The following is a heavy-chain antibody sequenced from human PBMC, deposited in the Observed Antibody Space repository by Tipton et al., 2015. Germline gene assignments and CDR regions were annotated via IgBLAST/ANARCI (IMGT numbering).Heavy chain of an antibody. V-gene: IGHV3-73*01. CDR3: AKDEAAYCGGDCLGPLDY. CDR1: GFSDSP. D-gene: IGHD2-21*02. CDR2: IRSKAKGYAT. Sequence: SLRLSCAASGFSDSPIHWVRQASGRGLEWVARIRSKAKGYATAYAASVKGRFTVSRDDSRNTAYLQMNSLKTEDTAVYYCAKDEAAYCGGDCLGPLDYWGQGTLVTVSS. J-gene: IGHJ4*02.